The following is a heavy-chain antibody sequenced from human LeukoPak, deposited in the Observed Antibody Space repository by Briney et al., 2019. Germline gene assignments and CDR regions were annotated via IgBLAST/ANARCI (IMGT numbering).Heavy chain of an antibody. Sequence: PSETLSLTCTVSGGSISSSSYYWGWIRQPPGKGLEWIGSIYYSGSTYYNPSLKSRVTISVDTSKNQFSLKLSSVTAADTAVYYCARESAAAAAFDIWGQGTMVTVSS. V-gene: IGHV4-39*07. CDR3: ARESAAAAAFDI. CDR1: GGSISSSSYY. CDR2: IYYSGST. J-gene: IGHJ3*02. D-gene: IGHD6-13*01.